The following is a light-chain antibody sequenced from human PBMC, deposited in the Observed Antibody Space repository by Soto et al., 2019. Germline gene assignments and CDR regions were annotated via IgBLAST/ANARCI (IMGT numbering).Light chain of an antibody. CDR2: EVT. CDR3: CSYGHPTTLM. J-gene: IGLJ3*02. V-gene: IGLV2-23*02. Sequence: QSALTQPASVSGSPGQSITISCTEASNHVETYKLVSWYQQHPGKAPKLLLYEVTKRPAGVSNRCSGSQSGNTASLPISGLQADDEAEYYCCSYGHPTTLMFGGGTKLTVL. CDR1: SNHVETYKL.